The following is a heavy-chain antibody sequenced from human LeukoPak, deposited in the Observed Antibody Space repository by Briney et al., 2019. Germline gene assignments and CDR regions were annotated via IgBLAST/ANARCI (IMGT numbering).Heavy chain of an antibody. V-gene: IGHV3-66*02. CDR1: GFTVSSNY. J-gene: IGHJ6*02. CDR2: IYSGGST. D-gene: IGHD6-13*01. Sequence: QPGGSLRLSCAASGFTVSSNYMSWVRQAPGKGLEWVSVIYSGGSTYYADSVKGRFTISRDNSKNTLYLQMNSLRAEDTAVYYCARGGSSSWKNYYYYYGMDVWGQGTTVTVSS. CDR3: ARGGSSSWKNYYYYYGMDV.